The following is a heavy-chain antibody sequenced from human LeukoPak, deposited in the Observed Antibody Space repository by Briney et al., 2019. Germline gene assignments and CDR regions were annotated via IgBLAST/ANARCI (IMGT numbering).Heavy chain of an antibody. V-gene: IGHV3-21*01. D-gene: IGHD1-26*01. J-gene: IGHJ4*02. CDR1: RVTFSRSR. CDR2: ISSSSNHI. Sequence: GSLTLYCAVSRVTFSRSRMQWVHPAPGKGQEWVSTISSSSNHIYYADSVKGRFTISRDNAKNSLYLQMNSLTAEDTAVYYCARGAFYFDYWGQGTLVTVSS. CDR3: ARGAFYFDY.